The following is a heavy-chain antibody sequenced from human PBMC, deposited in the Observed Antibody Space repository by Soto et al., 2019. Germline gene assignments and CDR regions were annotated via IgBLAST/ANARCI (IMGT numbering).Heavy chain of an antibody. J-gene: IGHJ4*02. CDR1: GDSVRRSGYS. Sequence: QLQLQESGSGLVKPSQTLSLTCAVSGDSVRRSGYSWSWIRQPPGKGLEWIGYIFHTGSTYYNLSLRGLATISVDRSKNQFSLKLSSVTAADTAVYYCASHYGDYEYYEYWGQGTQVTVSS. D-gene: IGHD4-17*01. V-gene: IGHV4-30-2*01. CDR2: IFHTGST. CDR3: ASHYGDYEYYEY.